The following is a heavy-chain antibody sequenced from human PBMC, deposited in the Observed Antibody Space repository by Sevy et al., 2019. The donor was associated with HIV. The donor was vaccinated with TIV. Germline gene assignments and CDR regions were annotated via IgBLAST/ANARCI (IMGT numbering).Heavy chain of an antibody. V-gene: IGHV3-23*01. D-gene: IGHD6-19*01. Sequence: GGSLRLSCAASGFTFSSYAMSWVRQAPGKGLEWVSAISGSGGSTYYADSVKGRFTISRDNSKNTLYLQMNSLRAEDTAVYYCVKRSSGGGNWYFDLWGRGTLVTVSS. CDR1: GFTFSSYA. CDR2: ISGSGGST. CDR3: VKRSSGGGNWYFDL. J-gene: IGHJ2*01.